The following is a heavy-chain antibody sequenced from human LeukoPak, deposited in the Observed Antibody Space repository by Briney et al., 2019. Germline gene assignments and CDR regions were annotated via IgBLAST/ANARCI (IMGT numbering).Heavy chain of an antibody. D-gene: IGHD5-24*01. CDR2: SIPTFGAT. J-gene: IGHJ6*03. CDR3: ARGRWLQLYYMDV. Sequence: SVKVSCKASGGTFSNYAISWVRQAPGQGLEWMGGSIPTFGATKYAQKFQGRVTIATDESTSTAYMELSSLRSEDTAVYYCARGRWLQLYYMDVWGKGTTVTVSS. V-gene: IGHV1-69*05. CDR1: GGTFSNYA.